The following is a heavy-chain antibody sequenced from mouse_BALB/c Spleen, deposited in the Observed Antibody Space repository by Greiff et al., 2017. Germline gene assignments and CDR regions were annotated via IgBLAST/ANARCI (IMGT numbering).Heavy chain of an antibody. D-gene: IGHD3-2*01. V-gene: IGHV5-4*02. J-gene: IGHJ3*01. CDR1: GFTFSDYY. CDR2: ISDGGSYT. Sequence: EVMLVESGGGLVKPGGSLKLSCAASGFTFSDYYMYWVRQTPEKRLEWVATISDGGSYTYYPDSVKGRFTISRDNAKNNLYLQMSSLKSEDTAMYYCARDDSSGYAWFAYWGQGTLVTVS. CDR3: ARDDSSGYAWFAY.